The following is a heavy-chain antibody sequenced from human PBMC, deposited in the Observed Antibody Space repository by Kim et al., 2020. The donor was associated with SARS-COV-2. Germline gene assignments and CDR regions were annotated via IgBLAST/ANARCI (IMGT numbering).Heavy chain of an antibody. Sequence: GGSLRLSCAASGFTFSSYGMHWVRQAPGKGLEWVAVISYDGSNKYYADSVKGRFTISRDNSKNTLYLQMNSRRAEDTAVDYCAKDRYNWNDDPMDVWGQGTTVTVSS. CDR1: GFTFSSYG. J-gene: IGHJ6*02. CDR2: ISYDGSNK. CDR3: AKDRYNWNDDPMDV. D-gene: IGHD1-20*01. V-gene: IGHV3-30*18.